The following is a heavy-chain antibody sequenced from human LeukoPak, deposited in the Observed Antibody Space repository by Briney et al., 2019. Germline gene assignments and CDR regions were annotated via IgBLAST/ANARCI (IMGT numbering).Heavy chain of an antibody. Sequence: SETLSLTCTVSGDSIRSHYCAWIRQSPGKGLEWIGHIYNSATTDYNPSFKSRVTISLDTSKKQFSLKMTSVTALDSAVHYCARGGEGYNDDAFEVWGLGTAVTVSS. CDR3: ARGGEGYNDDAFEV. V-gene: IGHV4-59*11. CDR1: GDSIRSHY. J-gene: IGHJ3*01. D-gene: IGHD5-24*01. CDR2: IYNSATT.